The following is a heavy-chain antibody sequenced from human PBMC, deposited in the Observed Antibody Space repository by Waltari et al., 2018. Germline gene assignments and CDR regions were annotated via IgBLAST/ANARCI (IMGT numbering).Heavy chain of an antibody. J-gene: IGHJ3*02. D-gene: IGHD7-27*01. Sequence: EVQLVESGGGLVQPGGSLRLSCAASGFTLSDYWMHWVRQAPGKGLVWVSRINRDGSSTIYADSLKGRFTISRDNAKNTLYLQMNSLRAEDTAVYYCARGGSNGAFDIWGQGTMVIVSS. CDR3: ARGGSNGAFDI. V-gene: IGHV3-74*01. CDR1: GFTLSDYW. CDR2: INRDGSST.